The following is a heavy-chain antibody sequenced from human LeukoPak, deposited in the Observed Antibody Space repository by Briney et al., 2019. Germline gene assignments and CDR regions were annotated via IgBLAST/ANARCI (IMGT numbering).Heavy chain of an antibody. J-gene: IGHJ4*02. CDR2: ISSSSSYI. Sequence: GGSLRLSCAASGFTFSSYEMNWVRQAPGKGLEWVSYISSSSSYIYYADSVKGRFTISRAKNSLYLQMNSLRAEDTAVYYCARMLAPTDTAMVFPEGPGGQGTLVTVSS. CDR3: ARMLAPTDTAMVFPEGP. CDR1: GFTFSSYE. V-gene: IGHV3-21*05. D-gene: IGHD5-18*01.